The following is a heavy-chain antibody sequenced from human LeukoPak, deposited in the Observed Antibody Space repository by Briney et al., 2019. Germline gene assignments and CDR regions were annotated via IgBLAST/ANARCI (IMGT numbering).Heavy chain of an antibody. CDR1: GFTFSSYT. J-gene: IGHJ6*03. Sequence: GGYLSLSCAASGFTFSSYTIHWVRQAPGKGLEYVSTISSNGGSTCYANSVKVRFTISRDNAKNTLYLQVGSLRAEDMAVYYCARSRGLDLHYYYSMDVWGKGTTVTVSS. CDR3: ARSRGLDLHYYYSMDV. CDR2: ISSNGGST. V-gene: IGHV3-64*01. D-gene: IGHD3-10*01.